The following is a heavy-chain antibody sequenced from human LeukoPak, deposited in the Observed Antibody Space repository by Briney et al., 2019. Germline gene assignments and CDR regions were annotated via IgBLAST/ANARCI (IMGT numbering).Heavy chain of an antibody. D-gene: IGHD2-2*01. J-gene: IGHJ3*02. Sequence: GASVKVSCKASGYSFTGYYMHWVRQAPGQGLEWMGWINPYSGGTNYAQKFQGRVTMTRDTSISTAYMELSRLRSDDTAVYYCARGPPDCSSTSCYAFDAFDIWGQGTMVTVSS. CDR3: ARGPPDCSSTSCYAFDAFDI. CDR1: GYSFTGYY. CDR2: INPYSGGT. V-gene: IGHV1-2*02.